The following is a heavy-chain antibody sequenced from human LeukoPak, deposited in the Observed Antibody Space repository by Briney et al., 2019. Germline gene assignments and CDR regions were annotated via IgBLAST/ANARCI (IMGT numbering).Heavy chain of an antibody. CDR2: IYYSRST. J-gene: IGHJ2*01. V-gene: IGHV4-59*01. Sequence: SETLSLTCTVSGGSISSYYWSWIRQPPGKGLEWIGYIYYSRSTNYNPSLRSRVTISVDTSKNQFSLKLSSVTAADTAVYYCARRYCSSTSCYPFWYFDLWGRGTLVTVSS. D-gene: IGHD2-2*01. CDR3: ARRYCSSTSCYPFWYFDL. CDR1: GGSISSYY.